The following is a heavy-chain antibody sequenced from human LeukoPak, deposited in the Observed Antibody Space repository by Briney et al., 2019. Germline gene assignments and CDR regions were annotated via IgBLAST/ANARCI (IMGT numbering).Heavy chain of an antibody. CDR3: AKGSRPITMVRGVTTFDY. CDR2: IKQDGSEK. V-gene: IGHV3-7*03. J-gene: IGHJ4*02. CDR1: GFTFSSYW. D-gene: IGHD3-10*01. Sequence: GGSLRLSCAASGFTFSSYWMSWVRQAPGKGLEWVANIKQDGSEKYYVDSVKGRFTISRDNAKNSLYLQMNSLRAEDTALYYCAKGSRPITMVRGVTTFDYWGQGTLVTVSS.